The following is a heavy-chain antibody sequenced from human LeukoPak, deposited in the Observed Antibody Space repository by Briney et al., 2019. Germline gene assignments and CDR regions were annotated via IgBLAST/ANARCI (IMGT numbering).Heavy chain of an antibody. Sequence: SETLSLTCAVYGGSFSGYYWSWIRQPPGKGLEWTGEINHSGSTNYNPSLKSRVTISVDTSKNQFSLKLSSVTAADTAVYYCARRGGSSWYRIHYWGQGTLVTVSS. D-gene: IGHD6-13*01. CDR3: ARRGGSSWYRIHY. J-gene: IGHJ4*02. CDR2: INHSGST. CDR1: GGSFSGYY. V-gene: IGHV4-34*01.